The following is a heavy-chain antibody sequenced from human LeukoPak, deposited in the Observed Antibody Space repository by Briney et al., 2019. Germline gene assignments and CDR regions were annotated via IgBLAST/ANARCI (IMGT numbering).Heavy chain of an antibody. V-gene: IGHV3-30-3*01. J-gene: IGHJ4*02. CDR1: GFTFSSYA. Sequence: PGGSLRLSCAASGFTFSSYAMHWVRQAPGKGLEWVAVISYDGSNKYYADSVKGRFTISRDNSKNTLYLQMNSLRAEDTAVYYCARAQYCSGGSCYRGFDYWGQGTLVTVSS. D-gene: IGHD2-15*01. CDR2: ISYDGSNK. CDR3: ARAQYCSGGSCYRGFDY.